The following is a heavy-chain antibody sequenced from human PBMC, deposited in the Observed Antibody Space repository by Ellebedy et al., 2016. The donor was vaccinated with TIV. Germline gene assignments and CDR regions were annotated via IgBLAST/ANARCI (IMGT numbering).Heavy chain of an antibody. V-gene: IGHV3-7*01. CDR2: IEQFGSEE. D-gene: IGHD4-17*01. Sequence: GESLKISXAASGFAFSNYWMSWVRQAPGKGLELVAGIEQFGSEERYGDSVKGRFTISRDNAKNSLYLQMNSLRAEDTAVYYCARNGDYLLDHWGQGNLVTVSS. J-gene: IGHJ4*02. CDR1: GFAFSNYW. CDR3: ARNGDYLLDH.